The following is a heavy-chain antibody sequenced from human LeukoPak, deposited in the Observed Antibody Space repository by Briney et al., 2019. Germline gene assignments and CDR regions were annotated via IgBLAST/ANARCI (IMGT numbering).Heavy chain of an antibody. D-gene: IGHD3-9*01. CDR1: GFSLSSPGVG. CDR2: IYWHDTK. V-gene: IGHV2-5*01. CDR3: AHLRATDWYFFDY. J-gene: IGHJ4*02. Sequence: ESGPTLVNPTQTLTLTCTFSGFSLSSPGVGVGWIRQPPGRALEWLAHIYWHDTKYYSPSLKSRLTISKDTSKNRVVLTMTNMDPVDTGTYFCAHLRATDWYFFDYWGQGTLVTVSS.